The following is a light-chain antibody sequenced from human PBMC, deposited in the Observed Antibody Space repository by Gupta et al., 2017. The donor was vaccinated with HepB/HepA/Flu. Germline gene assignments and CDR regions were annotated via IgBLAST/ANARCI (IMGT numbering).Light chain of an antibody. Sequence: DIVLTQSPGTLSLSPGERATISCRASQSVSSNYLAWYQQKPGEAPMLLIYGSSRRATGIPDRFSGSGSGTYFTLTISRLEPEDFALYYCQQYDSPLTFGEGTKVEIK. CDR3: QQYDSPLT. CDR2: GSS. J-gene: IGKJ4*02. V-gene: IGKV3-20*01. CDR1: QSVSSNY.